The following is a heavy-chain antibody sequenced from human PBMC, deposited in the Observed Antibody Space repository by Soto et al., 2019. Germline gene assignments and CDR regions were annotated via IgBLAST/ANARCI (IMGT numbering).Heavy chain of an antibody. Sequence: QVQLQESGPGLVKPSQTLSLTCTVSGGSISSGGYYWSWIRQHPGKGLEWIGYIYYGGSTYYNPSLKSRVTISVDTSKNQFSLKLSSVTAADTAVYYCARDRGVGCSGGSCYSSESLFDYWGQGTLVTVSS. D-gene: IGHD2-15*01. CDR3: ARDRGVGCSGGSCYSSESLFDY. CDR1: GGSISSGGYY. J-gene: IGHJ4*02. V-gene: IGHV4-31*03. CDR2: IYYGGST.